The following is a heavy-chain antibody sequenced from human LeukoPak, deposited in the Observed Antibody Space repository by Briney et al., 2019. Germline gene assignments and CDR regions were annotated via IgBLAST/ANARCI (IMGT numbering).Heavy chain of an antibody. CDR2: IHYSGST. V-gene: IGHV4-59*01. CDR1: GGSMTNYY. CDR3: TRTNYGDYNWFDP. D-gene: IGHD4-17*01. J-gene: IGHJ5*02. Sequence: SETLSLTCTVSGGSMTNYYWNWIRQPPGKGLEWIGYIHYSGSTKYNPSLKSRVTMSVDTSKNQFSLKVTSVTAADTAIYYCTRTNYGDYNWFDPWGQGTLVTVSS.